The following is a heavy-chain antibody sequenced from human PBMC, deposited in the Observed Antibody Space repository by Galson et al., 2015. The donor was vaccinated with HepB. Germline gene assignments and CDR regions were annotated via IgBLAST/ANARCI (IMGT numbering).Heavy chain of an antibody. J-gene: IGHJ4*02. Sequence: SLRLSCAASGFTFSSYGMHWVRQAPGKGLEWVAVIWYDGSNKYYADSVKGRFTISRDNSKNTLYLQMNSRRAEDTAVYYCARDRGRSWIQLFFDYWGQGTLVTVSS. V-gene: IGHV3-33*08. CDR1: GFTFSSYG. CDR3: ARDRGRSWIQLFFDY. CDR2: IWYDGSNK. D-gene: IGHD5-18*01.